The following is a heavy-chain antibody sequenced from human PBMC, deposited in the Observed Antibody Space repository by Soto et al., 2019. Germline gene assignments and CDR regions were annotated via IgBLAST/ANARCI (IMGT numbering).Heavy chain of an antibody. CDR3: ARESRDYYDSSGYLMGHAFDI. J-gene: IGHJ3*02. CDR2: ISAYNGNT. Sequence: ASVKVSCKASGYTFTSYDINWVRQAPGQGLEWMGWISAYNGNTNYAQKLQGRVTMTTDTSTSTAYMELRSLRSDDTAVYYCARESRDYYDSSGYLMGHAFDIWG. D-gene: IGHD3-22*01. CDR1: GYTFTSYD. V-gene: IGHV1-18*01.